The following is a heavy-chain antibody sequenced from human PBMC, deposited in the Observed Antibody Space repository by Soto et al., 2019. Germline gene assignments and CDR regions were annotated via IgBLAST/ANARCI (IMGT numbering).Heavy chain of an antibody. Sequence: GGSLRLSCAGSGFTFSNAWMNWVRQAPGKGLEWVGRVKSKTHGGTTDYAAPVKGRFTISRDDSENTAFLQMNSLKTEDTAVYYCATGGYYPDYWGQGTLVTVSS. J-gene: IGHJ4*02. CDR3: ATGGYYPDY. CDR1: GFTFSNAW. V-gene: IGHV3-15*01. D-gene: IGHD3-10*01. CDR2: VKSKTHGGTT.